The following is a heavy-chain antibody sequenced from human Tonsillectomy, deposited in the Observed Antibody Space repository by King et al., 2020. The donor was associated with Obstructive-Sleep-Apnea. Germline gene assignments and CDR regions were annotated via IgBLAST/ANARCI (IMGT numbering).Heavy chain of an antibody. CDR2: ISGGGSTT. CDR3: AEGGTVPYFFDY. Sequence: VQLVESGGGLVQPGGSLRLSCAASGFTFSSYGMSWVRQAPGMGLEWVSGISGGGSTTYYADSVKGRFTISRDNSRNTLFLQMNSLRVEDTAVYYCAEGGTVPYFFDYWGQGTLVTVSS. V-gene: IGHV3-23*04. D-gene: IGHD2-8*02. CDR1: GFTFSSYG. J-gene: IGHJ4*02.